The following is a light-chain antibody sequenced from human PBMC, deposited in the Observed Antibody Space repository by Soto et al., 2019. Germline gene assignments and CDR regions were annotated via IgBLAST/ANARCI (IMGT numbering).Light chain of an antibody. V-gene: IGKV3-20*01. CDR2: GAS. J-gene: IGKJ1*01. CDR1: QSVSNNY. Sequence: LTQSAGTLSLTKGERATLSCRASQSVSNNYLAWYQQKPGQAPRLLIYGASNRATGIPDRFSGSGSGTDFTLTISRLEPEDFAVYYCQQYGSSGTFGQGAKVDIK. CDR3: QQYGSSGT.